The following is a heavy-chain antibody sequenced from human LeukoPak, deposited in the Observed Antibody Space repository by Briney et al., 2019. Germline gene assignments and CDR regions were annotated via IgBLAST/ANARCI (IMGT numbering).Heavy chain of an antibody. V-gene: IGHV1-8*01. D-gene: IGHD3-16*01. J-gene: IGHJ5*02. CDR1: GYTFTSYD. CDR3: ARVPPRRRSVVTFCWFDP. CDR2: MNPNSGNT. Sequence: ASVKVSCKASGYTFTSYDINWVRQATGQGLEWMGWMNPNSGNTGYAQKFQGRVTMTRNTSISTAYMELSSLRSEDTAVYYCARVPPRRRSVVTFCWFDPWGRGTLVTVSS.